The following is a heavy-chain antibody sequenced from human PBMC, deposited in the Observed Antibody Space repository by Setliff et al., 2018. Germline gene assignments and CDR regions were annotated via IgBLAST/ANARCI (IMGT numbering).Heavy chain of an antibody. V-gene: IGHV4-38-2*02. J-gene: IGHJ3*01. CDR2: LFDGWSA. CDR1: GYSVSNGFY. Sequence: SETLSLISAVSGYSVSNGFYWGWIRQSPVKELEWIGSLFDGWSAYDSTSLNSRASISLDASKNQFALKLTSATAADTAVYYCARDPLYDPTYSLPGHAFDCWGQGIMVTVSS. D-gene: IGHD3-22*01. CDR3: ARDPLYDPTYSLPGHAFDC.